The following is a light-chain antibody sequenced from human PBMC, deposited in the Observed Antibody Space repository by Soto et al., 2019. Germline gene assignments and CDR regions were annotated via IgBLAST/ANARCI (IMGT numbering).Light chain of an antibody. CDR2: AAS. CDR3: QQSYSTLVT. V-gene: IGKV1-39*01. CDR1: QSINRY. J-gene: IGKJ3*01. Sequence: DIQMTQSPSSLSASVGDRVTITCRASQSINRYLNWYQHKPGKAPKFLIQAASSLQSGVPSRVSGSGSGTDFTLTISSLQPEDFATYYCQQSYSTLVTFGPGTKVDIK.